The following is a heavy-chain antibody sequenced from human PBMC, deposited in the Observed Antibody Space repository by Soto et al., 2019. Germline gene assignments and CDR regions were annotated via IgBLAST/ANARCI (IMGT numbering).Heavy chain of an antibody. CDR2: FLWDDDT. J-gene: IGHJ3*01. CDR1: GFSLNTNGVG. Sequence: QIALKESGPALVKRTPTLTLTCSFSGFSLNTNGVGVGWILQPPGKALQWLAIFLWDDDTRYSLSLKSRLTITKDASRNLVVLTMTNMAPADTGTSYSARRLAAWTNAFDVWGQGTLVSVSS. CDR3: ARRLAAWTNAFDV. V-gene: IGHV2-5*02. D-gene: IGHD5-12*01.